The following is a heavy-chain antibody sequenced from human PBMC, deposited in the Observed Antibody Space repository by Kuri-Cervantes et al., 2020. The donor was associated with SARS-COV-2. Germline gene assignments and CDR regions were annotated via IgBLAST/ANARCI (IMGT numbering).Heavy chain of an antibody. CDR1: GGSVSSGTYY. J-gene: IGHJ3*02. CDR3: ARGQWMVKGAFYI. D-gene: IGHD6-19*01. CDR2: IYYTGST. V-gene: IGHV4-61*01. Sequence: ESLKISCTVSGGSVSSGTYYWSWIRQPPGKGLEYIGYIYYTGSTNYNPSLESRVTMSADTSKNQFSLRLISVTAADTAVYYCARGQWMVKGAFYIWGQGTMVTVSS.